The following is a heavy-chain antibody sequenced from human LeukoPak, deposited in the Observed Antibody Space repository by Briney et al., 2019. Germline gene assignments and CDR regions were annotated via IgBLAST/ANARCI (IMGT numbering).Heavy chain of an antibody. Sequence: PGGSLRLSCAASGFTFSSYGMHWVRQAPGKGLEWVSYISSSGSTIYYADSVKGRFTISRDNAKNSLYLQMNSLRAEDTAVYYCASQYCSSTSCYLPVDYWGQGTLVTVSS. CDR1: GFTFSSYG. J-gene: IGHJ4*02. V-gene: IGHV3-48*04. CDR2: ISSSGSTI. CDR3: ASQYCSSTSCYLPVDY. D-gene: IGHD2-2*01.